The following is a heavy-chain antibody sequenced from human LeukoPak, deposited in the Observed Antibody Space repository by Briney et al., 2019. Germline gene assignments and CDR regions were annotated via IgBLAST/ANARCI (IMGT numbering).Heavy chain of an antibody. D-gene: IGHD6-13*01. Sequence: PGGSLRLSCAAPGFTFSSYSMNWVRQAPGKGLEWVSYISSSSSTIYYADSVKGRFTISRDNAKNSLYLQMNSLRAEDTAVYYCASIPGYTDYYYGMDVWGQGTTVTVSS. J-gene: IGHJ6*02. CDR3: ASIPGYTDYYYGMDV. CDR2: ISSSSSTI. CDR1: GFTFSSYS. V-gene: IGHV3-48*01.